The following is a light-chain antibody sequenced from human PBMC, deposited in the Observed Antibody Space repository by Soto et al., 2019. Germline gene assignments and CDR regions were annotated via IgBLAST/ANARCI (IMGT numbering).Light chain of an antibody. CDR2: TAS. J-gene: IGKJ2*01. CDR1: QTVGNNY. CDR3: HQHATSPLT. Sequence: DIVLTQSPGPLSLSPGERATLSCRASQTVGNNYLAWYQQKPGQAPRLLIYTASFRATGIPDRFSGSGSGTDFTLTVSRLEPEDFAMYYCHQHATSPLTFGQGTTLEI. V-gene: IGKV3-20*01.